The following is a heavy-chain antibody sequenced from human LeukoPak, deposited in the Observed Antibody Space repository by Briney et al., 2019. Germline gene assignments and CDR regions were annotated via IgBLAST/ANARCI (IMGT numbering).Heavy chain of an antibody. CDR3: AVSSSGWYEGLDAFDI. D-gene: IGHD6-19*01. J-gene: IGHJ3*02. CDR2: IIPILGIA. V-gene: IGHV1-69*02. Sequence: VASVKVSCKASGGTFSSYTISWVRQAPGQGLEWMGRIIPILGIANYAQKFQGRVTITADKSTSTAYMELSSLRSEDTAVYYCAVSSSGWYEGLDAFDIWGQGQWSPSLQ. CDR1: GGTFSSYT.